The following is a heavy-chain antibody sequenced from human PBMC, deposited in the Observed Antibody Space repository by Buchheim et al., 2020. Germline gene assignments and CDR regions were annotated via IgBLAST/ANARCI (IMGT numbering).Heavy chain of an antibody. V-gene: IGHV4-39*01. CDR2: IYYSGST. D-gene: IGHD6-19*01. Sequence: QLQLQESGPGLVKPSETLSLTCTVSGGSISSSSYYWGWIRQPPGKGLEWIGSIYYSGSTYYNPSLKSRVTISVDTSKNQFSLKLSSVTAAGTAVYYCARHSPAGEQWLVLSWFDPWGQGTL. J-gene: IGHJ5*02. CDR3: ARHSPAGEQWLVLSWFDP. CDR1: GGSISSSSYY.